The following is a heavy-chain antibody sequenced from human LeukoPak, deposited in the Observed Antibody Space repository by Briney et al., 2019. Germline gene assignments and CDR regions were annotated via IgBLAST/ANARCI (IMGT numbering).Heavy chain of an antibody. Sequence: GGSLRLSCAASGFTFDDYAMHWVRHAPGKGLEWVSGISWNSGSIGYADSVKGRFTISRDNVKNSLYLQMNSLRAEDTALYYCAKGTRYNLNQGFFDYWGQGTLVTVSS. D-gene: IGHD1-20*01. V-gene: IGHV3-9*01. CDR1: GFTFDDYA. J-gene: IGHJ4*02. CDR2: ISWNSGSI. CDR3: AKGTRYNLNQGFFDY.